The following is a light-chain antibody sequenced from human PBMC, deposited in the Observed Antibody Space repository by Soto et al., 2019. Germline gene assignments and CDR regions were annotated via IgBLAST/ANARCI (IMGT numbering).Light chain of an antibody. Sequence: EIVLTQSPGTLSLSPGETATLSCRASQSVDTNYLAWYLQKPGQAPRLFIYGASYRATGIPDRFSGSGSGIDFTLIISRLEAEDFAVYYCQQYGSSPHTFGQGTKLEIK. CDR2: GAS. CDR1: QSVDTNY. CDR3: QQYGSSPHT. J-gene: IGKJ2*01. V-gene: IGKV3-20*01.